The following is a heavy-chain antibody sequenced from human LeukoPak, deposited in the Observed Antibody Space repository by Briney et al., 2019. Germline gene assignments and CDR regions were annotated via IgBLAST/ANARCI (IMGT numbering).Heavy chain of an antibody. CDR1: GGPISSYY. CDR2: INHSGST. CDR3: ARGRFRYYFDY. V-gene: IGHV4-34*01. Sequence: PSETLSLTCTVSGGPISSYYWSWIRQPPGKGLEWIGEINHSGSTNYNPSLKSRVTISVDTSKNQFSLKLSSVTAADTAVYYCARGRFRYYFDYWGQGTLVTVSS. D-gene: IGHD3-3*01. J-gene: IGHJ4*02.